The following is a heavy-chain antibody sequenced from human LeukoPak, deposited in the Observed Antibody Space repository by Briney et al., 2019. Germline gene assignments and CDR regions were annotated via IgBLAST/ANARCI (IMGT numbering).Heavy chain of an antibody. Sequence: GGSLRLSCAASGFTFSSYATHWVRQAPGKGLEWVAVISYDGSDKYYADSVKGRFTISRDNSKNTLYLQMNSLRAEDTAVYYCAREYYDFWSGYYTYYYYGMDVWGQGTTVTVSS. D-gene: IGHD3-3*01. CDR2: ISYDGSDK. V-gene: IGHV3-30-3*01. CDR3: AREYYDFWSGYYTYYYYGMDV. J-gene: IGHJ6*02. CDR1: GFTFSSYA.